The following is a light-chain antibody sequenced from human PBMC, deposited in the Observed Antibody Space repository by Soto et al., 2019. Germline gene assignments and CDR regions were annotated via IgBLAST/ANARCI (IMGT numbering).Light chain of an antibody. CDR2: YDS. CDR1: NIGSKS. J-gene: IGLJ2*01. Sequence: VLTQPPSVSVAPGKTARITCGGNNIGSKSVHWYQQKPGQAPVLVIYYDSDRPSGIPERFSGSNSGNTATLTISRVEAGDEADYYCQVWDSSSDHPVFGGGTKVTVL. V-gene: IGLV3-21*04. CDR3: QVWDSSSDHPV.